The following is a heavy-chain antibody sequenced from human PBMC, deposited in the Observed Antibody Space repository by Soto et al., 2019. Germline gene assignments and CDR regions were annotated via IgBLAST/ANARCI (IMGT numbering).Heavy chain of an antibody. CDR1: GGSISSSSYY. CDR2: IYYSGST. Sequence: SETLSLTCTVSGGSISSSSYYWGWIRQPPGKGLEWIGSIYYSGSTYYNPSLKSRVTISVDTSKNQFSLKLSSVTAADTAVYYCARRVSDYGATGVFDYWGQGTLVTVSS. D-gene: IGHD4-17*01. J-gene: IGHJ4*02. V-gene: IGHV4-39*01. CDR3: ARRVSDYGATGVFDY.